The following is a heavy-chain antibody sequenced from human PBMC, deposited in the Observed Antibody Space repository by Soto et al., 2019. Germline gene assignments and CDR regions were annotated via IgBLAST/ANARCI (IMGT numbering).Heavy chain of an antibody. Sequence: PGGSLRLSCAASGFTFIDYYMIWIRQAPGKGLEWVSYIGIGSSTKYYADSVKGRFTISRDNAKNSLYLQMNSLRAEDTAVYYCATPPDTAHGMDVWGQGTTVTVSS. D-gene: IGHD5-18*01. V-gene: IGHV3-11*04. J-gene: IGHJ6*02. CDR1: GFTFIDYY. CDR3: ATPPDTAHGMDV. CDR2: IGIGSSTK.